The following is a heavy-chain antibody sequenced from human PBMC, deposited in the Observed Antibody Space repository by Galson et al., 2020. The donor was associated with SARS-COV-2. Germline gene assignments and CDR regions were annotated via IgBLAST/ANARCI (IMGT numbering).Heavy chain of an antibody. CDR2: NYHSGST. J-gene: IGHJ4*02. CDR3: ARLVVVVVAAGY. V-gene: IGHV4-38-2*01. Sequence: SVTLSLTCAVSGYSISSGYYGCWIRQPAGRGLEWIGSNYHSGSTYYNPSLKRQVTISVDMSKNQFSLKLSSVTAADTAVYYCARLVVVVVAAGYWGQGTLVIVAS. CDR1: GYSISSGYY. D-gene: IGHD2-15*01.